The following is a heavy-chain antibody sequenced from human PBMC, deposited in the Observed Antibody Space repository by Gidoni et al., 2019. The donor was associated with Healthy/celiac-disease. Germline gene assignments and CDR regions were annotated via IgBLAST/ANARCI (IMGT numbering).Heavy chain of an antibody. CDR3: ARLYDSSGYYYSQDAFDI. CDR1: GGSISSSNW. D-gene: IGHD3-22*01. Sequence: QVQLQESGPGLVKPSGPLSLTCAVSGGSISSSNWWSWVRQPPGKGLEWIGEIYHSGSTNYNPSLKSRVTISVDKSKNQFSLKLSSVTAADTAVYYCARLYDSSGYYYSQDAFDIWGQGTMVTVSS. J-gene: IGHJ3*02. CDR2: IYHSGST. V-gene: IGHV4-4*02.